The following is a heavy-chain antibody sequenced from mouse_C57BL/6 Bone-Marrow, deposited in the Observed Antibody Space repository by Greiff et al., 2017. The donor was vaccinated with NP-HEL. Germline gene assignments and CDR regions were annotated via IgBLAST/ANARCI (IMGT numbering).Heavy chain of an antibody. CDR3: ARSPLWLRRNYYAMDY. Sequence: EVKLVESGPGLAKPSQTLSLTCSVTSYSITSDYWNWIRKFPGNKLEYMGYISYSGSTYYNPSLKSRISITRDTSKNQYYLQLNSVTTEDTATYYCARSPLWLRRNYYAMDYWGQGTSVTVSS. CDR2: ISYSGST. V-gene: IGHV3-8*01. J-gene: IGHJ4*01. D-gene: IGHD2-2*01. CDR1: SYSITSDY.